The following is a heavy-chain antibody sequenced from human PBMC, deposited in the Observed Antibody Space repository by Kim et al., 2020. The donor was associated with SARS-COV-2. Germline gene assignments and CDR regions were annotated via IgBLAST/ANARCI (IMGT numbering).Heavy chain of an antibody. D-gene: IGHD6-13*01. CDR3: AKDPGAAAGKDY. V-gene: IGHV3-23*01. Sequence: YYAASVKVRFTISRDNSKITLYLQMNSLGAEDTAVYYCAKDPGAAAGKDYWGQGTLVTVSS. J-gene: IGHJ4*02.